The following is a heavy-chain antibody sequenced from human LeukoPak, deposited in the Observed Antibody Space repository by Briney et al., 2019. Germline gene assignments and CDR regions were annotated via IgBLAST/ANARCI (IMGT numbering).Heavy chain of an antibody. V-gene: IGHV4-59*11. CDR3: ATIKRGSIYGYFDF. CDR1: GVSISSHY. J-gene: IGHJ4*02. D-gene: IGHD5-18*01. Sequence: PSETLSLTCTVSGVSISSHYWSWIRQPPGKGLEWIGYMFDSENTKGNPSLKSRIALSADTSKNQFSLRLSSVTAADTAVYYCATIKRGSIYGYFDFWGQGILVTVSS. CDR2: MFDSENT.